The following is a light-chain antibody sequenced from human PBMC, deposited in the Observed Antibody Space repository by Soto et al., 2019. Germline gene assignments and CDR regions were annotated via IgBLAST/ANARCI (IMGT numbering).Light chain of an antibody. V-gene: IGLV1-47*01. CDR3: AAWDDSLSSPV. CDR1: SSNIGINY. Sequence: VLTQPPSASGTPGQRVTISCSGSSSNIGINYVYWYQQLPGTAPKLLIYRNNQRPSGVPDRFSGSKSGTSASLAISGLRSEDEADYYCAAWDDSLSSPVFGGGTKVTVL. J-gene: IGLJ3*02. CDR2: RNN.